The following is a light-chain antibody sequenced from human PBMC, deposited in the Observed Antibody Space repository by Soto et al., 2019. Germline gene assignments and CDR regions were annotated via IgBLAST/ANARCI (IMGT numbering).Light chain of an antibody. CDR2: DAS. CDR1: QSISSY. V-gene: IGKV3-11*01. Sequence: TQSPSTLSPSVGGRVAITCRASQSISSYLAWYQQKPGQAPRLLIYDASNRATGIPARFSGSGSGTDFTLTISSLEPEDFAVYYCQQRSNWPPVFGGGTKVDIK. CDR3: QQRSNWPPV. J-gene: IGKJ4*01.